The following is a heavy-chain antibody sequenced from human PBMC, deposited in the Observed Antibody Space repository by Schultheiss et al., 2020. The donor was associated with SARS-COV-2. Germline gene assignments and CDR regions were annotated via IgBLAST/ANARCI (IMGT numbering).Heavy chain of an antibody. CDR2: ISGSGGST. D-gene: IGHD2-15*01. J-gene: IGHJ6*03. V-gene: IGHV3-23*01. Sequence: GASLKISCAASGFTFSSYAMSWVRQAPGKGLEWVSAISGSGGSTYYADSVKGRFTISRDNSKNTLYLQMNSLRAEDTVVYYCAKASKHLDIIYYYYYMDVWGKGTTVTV. CDR3: AKASKHLDIIYYYYYMDV. CDR1: GFTFSSYA.